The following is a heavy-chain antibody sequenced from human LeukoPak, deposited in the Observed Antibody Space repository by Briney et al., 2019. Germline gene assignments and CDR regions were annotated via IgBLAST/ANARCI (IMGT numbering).Heavy chain of an antibody. J-gene: IGHJ5*02. D-gene: IGHD6-13*01. CDR2: ISGSSGRT. CDR3: VKARSSYSSSWSWFDP. CDR1: GFTFSDYA. Sequence: PGGSLRLSCAASGFTFSDYAMFWVRQAPGKGLEWVSTISGSSGRTYYTDSVKGRFAISRDDSKDTLYLQMSSLRPEDTAIYYCVKARSSYSSSWSWFDPWGQGTLVTVSS. V-gene: IGHV3-23*01.